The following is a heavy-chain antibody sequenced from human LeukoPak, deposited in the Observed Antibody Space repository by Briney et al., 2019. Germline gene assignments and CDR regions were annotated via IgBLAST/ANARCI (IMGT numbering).Heavy chain of an antibody. CDR2: VRHSGST. J-gene: IGHJ4*02. CDR1: GESITAYY. V-gene: IGHV4-34*01. D-gene: IGHD3-10*01. Sequence: PSETLSLTCAVYGESITAYYWTWIRQPPGKRLEWIGEVRHSGSTNYNPSLKSRVTMSVDMSKNQFSLKLNSVTAADTAVYYCAGATATGTGRAFHYWAQGNPVPVSS. CDR3: AGATATGTGRAFHY.